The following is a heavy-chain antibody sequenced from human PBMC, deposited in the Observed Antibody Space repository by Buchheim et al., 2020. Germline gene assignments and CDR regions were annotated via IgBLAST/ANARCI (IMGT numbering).Heavy chain of an antibody. CDR2: IWYDGSNK. CDR3: ARDAGGYCSGGSCPKWFDP. J-gene: IGHJ5*02. Sequence: QVQLVESGGGVVQPGRSLRLSCAASGFIFTSYGMHWVRQAPGKGLEWVAVIWYDGSNKYYADSVKGRFIISRDNSKNTLYLPMNSLRADDTAVYYCARDAGGYCSGGSCPKWFDPWGQGTL. V-gene: IGHV3-33*01. D-gene: IGHD2-15*01. CDR1: GFIFTSYG.